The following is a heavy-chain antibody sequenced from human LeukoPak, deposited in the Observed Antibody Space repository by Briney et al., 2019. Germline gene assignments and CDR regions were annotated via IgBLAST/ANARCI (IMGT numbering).Heavy chain of an antibody. Sequence: PGGSLRLSCAASGFSFKNCAMGWVRQAPGKGLEWVSGISGSGASTYYVDSVKGRFTTSRDNSKNMLHVQMNSLRAEDTAVYYCAKSGGDTGTSRAFDIWGQGTMVTVSS. CDR2: ISGSGAST. CDR1: GFSFKNCA. V-gene: IGHV3-23*01. D-gene: IGHD1-14*01. J-gene: IGHJ3*02. CDR3: AKSGGDTGTSRAFDI.